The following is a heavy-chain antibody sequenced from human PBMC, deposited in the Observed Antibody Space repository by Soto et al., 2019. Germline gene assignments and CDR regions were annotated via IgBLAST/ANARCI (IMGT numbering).Heavy chain of an antibody. D-gene: IGHD6-19*01. J-gene: IGHJ5*02. V-gene: IGHV4-30-2*01. Sequence: PSETLSLTCAVSGGSISSGGYSWSWIRQPPGKGLEWIGYIYHSGSTYYNPSLKSRVTISVDRSKNQFSLKLSSATAADTAVYYCARGVQSSGWYWFDPWGQGTLVTVSS. CDR2: IYHSGST. CDR1: GGSISSGGYS. CDR3: ARGVQSSGWYWFDP.